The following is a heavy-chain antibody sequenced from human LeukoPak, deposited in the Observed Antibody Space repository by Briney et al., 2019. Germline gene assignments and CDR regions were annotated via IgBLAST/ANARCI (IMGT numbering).Heavy chain of an antibody. Sequence: SVKVSCKASGGTFSSYTISWVRQAPGQGLEWMGRIIPILCIAKYAQKFQGRVTITADKSTSTAYMELSSLRSEDTAVYYCASTYVAQNWFDPWGQGTLVTVSS. CDR2: IIPILCIA. D-gene: IGHD3-16*01. V-gene: IGHV1-69*02. J-gene: IGHJ5*02. CDR1: GGTFSSYT. CDR3: ASTYVAQNWFDP.